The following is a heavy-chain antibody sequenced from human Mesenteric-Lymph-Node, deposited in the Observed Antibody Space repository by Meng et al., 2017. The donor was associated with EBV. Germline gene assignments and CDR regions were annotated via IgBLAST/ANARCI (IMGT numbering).Heavy chain of an antibody. V-gene: IGHV4-30-4*01. CDR2: IYYSGSP. CDR1: GVSISSGDYY. Sequence: VQLQESGPGLVKPSQTLSLTCTVSGVSISSGDYYWSWVRQPPGKGLEWIGYIYYSGSPYSDPSLKSRLTISVDTSKNQFSLKLNSVTAADTAVYYCARGSWSDPVGLDLWGRGTLVTVSS. CDR3: ARGSWSDPVGLDL. J-gene: IGHJ2*01. D-gene: IGHD2-15*01.